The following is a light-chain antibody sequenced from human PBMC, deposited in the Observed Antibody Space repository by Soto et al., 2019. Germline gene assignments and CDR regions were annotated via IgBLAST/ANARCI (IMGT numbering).Light chain of an antibody. V-gene: IGKV1-27*01. CDR3: QKYNSAQFT. J-gene: IGKJ3*01. CDR2: TAS. Sequence: DIQMTQSPSSLSASVGDRVTITCRASQDISDYLVWYQQKPGKVPKLLIYTASTLQSGVPSRFSGSGSGTDFTLTISSLQPEDVATYCCQKYNSAQFTFGPGTKVDIK. CDR1: QDISDY.